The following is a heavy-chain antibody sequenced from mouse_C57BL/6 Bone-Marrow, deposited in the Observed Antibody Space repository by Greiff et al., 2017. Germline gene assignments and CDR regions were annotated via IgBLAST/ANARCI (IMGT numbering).Heavy chain of an antibody. V-gene: IGHV5-6*01. D-gene: IGHD2-3*01. CDR1: GFPFSSYG. Sequence: EVMLVESGGDLVKPGGSLKLSCAASGFPFSSYGMSWVRQTPDKRLEWVATISSGGNYTYYPDSVKGRFTISRHKAKNTLYLQMSSLKSEDTAVFYGARHDGYYVGFAYWGQGTGVTVSA. J-gene: IGHJ3*01. CDR2: ISSGGNYT. CDR3: ARHDGYYVGFAY.